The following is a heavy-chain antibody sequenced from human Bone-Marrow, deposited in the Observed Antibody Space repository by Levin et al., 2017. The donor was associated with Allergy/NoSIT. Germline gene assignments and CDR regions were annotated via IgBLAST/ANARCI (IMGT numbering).Heavy chain of an antibody. D-gene: IGHD2-21*02. CDR3: ARGVYCGDACYSRTDY. CDR2: IHNSVAT. Sequence: SQTLSLTCTVSGASISSGFYYWTWIRHHPEKGLEWLGYIHNSVATFYTPSLRGRLSMSLDTSENRFSLELTSVTAADTALYYCARGVYCGDACYSRTDYWGQGTLVTVSS. CDR1: GASISSGFYY. J-gene: IGHJ4*02. V-gene: IGHV4-31*03.